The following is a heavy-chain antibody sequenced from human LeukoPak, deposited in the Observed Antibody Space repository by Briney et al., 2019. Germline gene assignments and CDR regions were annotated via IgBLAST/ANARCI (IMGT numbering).Heavy chain of an antibody. CDR3: ARDLGCSSTSCYNHYFDY. V-gene: IGHV3-30-3*01. D-gene: IGHD2-2*02. J-gene: IGHJ4*02. CDR1: GFTFSSYA. Sequence: PGGSLRLSCAASGFTFSSYAMHWVRQAPGKGLEWVAVISYDGSNKYYADSVKGRFTISRDNSKNTLYLQMNSLRSEDTAVYYCARDLGCSSTSCYNHYFDYWGQGTLVTVSS. CDR2: ISYDGSNK.